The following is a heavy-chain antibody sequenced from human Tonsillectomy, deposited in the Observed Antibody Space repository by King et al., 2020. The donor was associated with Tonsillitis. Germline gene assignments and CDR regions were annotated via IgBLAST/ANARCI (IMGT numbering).Heavy chain of an antibody. J-gene: IGHJ3*02. Sequence: QLVQSGAEVKKPGESLKISCKGSAYSFNTYWIGWVRQMPGQGLEWMGIIYPGDSDTRYSPSSQGQVTISADKSISTAYLQWSSLKASDTAMYYCASAGDSSGWYGWRAFDIWGQGTMVTVSS. D-gene: IGHD6-19*01. V-gene: IGHV5-51*01. CDR2: IYPGDSDT. CDR1: AYSFNTYW. CDR3: ASAGDSSGWYGWRAFDI.